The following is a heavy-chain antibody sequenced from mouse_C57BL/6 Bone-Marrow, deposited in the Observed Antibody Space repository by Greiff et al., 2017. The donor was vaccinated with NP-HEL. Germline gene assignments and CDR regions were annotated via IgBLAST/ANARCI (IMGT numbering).Heavy chain of an antibody. CDR2: ISSGGSYT. CDR3: ARHRWLLKNYAMDY. J-gene: IGHJ4*01. D-gene: IGHD2-3*01. CDR1: GFTFSSYG. Sequence: EVQVVESGGDLVKPGGSLKLSCAASGFTFSSYGMSWVRQTPDKRLEWVATISSGGSYTYYPDSVKGRFTISRDNAKNTLYLQMSSLKSEDTAMYYCARHRWLLKNYAMDYWGQGTSVTVSS. V-gene: IGHV5-6*01.